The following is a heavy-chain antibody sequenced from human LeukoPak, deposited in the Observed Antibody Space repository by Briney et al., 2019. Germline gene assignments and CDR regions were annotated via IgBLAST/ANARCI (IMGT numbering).Heavy chain of an antibody. CDR1: GGSISSSSYY. V-gene: IGHV4-39*07. D-gene: IGHD3-10*01. CDR2: IYYSGST. Sequence: SETLSLTCTVSGGSISSSSYYWGWIRQPPGKGLEWIGSIYYSGSTYYNPSLKSRVTISVDTSKNQFSLKLSSVTAADTAVYYCARGLPPYYYGSGSYYNWGQGTLVTVSS. CDR3: ARGLPPYYYGSGSYYN. J-gene: IGHJ4*02.